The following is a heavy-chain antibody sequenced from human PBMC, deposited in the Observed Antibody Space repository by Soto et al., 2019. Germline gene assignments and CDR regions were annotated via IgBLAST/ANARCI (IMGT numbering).Heavy chain of an antibody. CDR2: INPSGGST. D-gene: IGHD6-19*01. CDR3: ARDLVAGTPRQV. Sequence: ASVKVSCKASGYTFTSYYMHWVRQAPGQGLEWMGIINPSGGSTSYAQKFQGRVTMTRDTSTSTVYKELSSLRSEDTAVYYCARDLVAGTPRQVWGQGTMVTVSS. CDR1: GYTFTSYY. J-gene: IGHJ3*01. V-gene: IGHV1-46*01.